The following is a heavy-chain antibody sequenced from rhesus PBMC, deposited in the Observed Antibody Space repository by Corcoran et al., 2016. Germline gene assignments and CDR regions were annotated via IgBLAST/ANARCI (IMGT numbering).Heavy chain of an antibody. CDR2: IHGSSGST. Sequence: QVQLHESGPAVVKPSETLSLTCAVSGYCLRRGYDLSCIRQAPGLGLEWIVYIHGSSGSTNYNPSLKRRLTIAKATAKNQFSLKLSSMITGDTAVYYCARKGEEYSSSYHYWGQGVLVTVSS. D-gene: IGHD6-43*01. CDR1: GYCLRRGYD. J-gene: IGHJ4*01. CDR3: ARKGEEYSSSYHY. V-gene: IGHV4-127*01.